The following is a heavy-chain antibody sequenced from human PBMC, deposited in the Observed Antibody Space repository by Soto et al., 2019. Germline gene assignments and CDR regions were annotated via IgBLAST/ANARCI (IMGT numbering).Heavy chain of an antibody. Sequence: PGGSLILSCAASGFTFSSYGMHWVRQAPGKGLEWVAVIWYDGSNKYYADSVKGRFTISRDNSKNTLYLQMNSLRAEDTAVYYCARGVFLEWLFDYWGQGTLVTVSS. CDR3: ARGVFLEWLFDY. J-gene: IGHJ4*02. D-gene: IGHD3-3*01. CDR2: IWYDGSNK. V-gene: IGHV3-33*01. CDR1: GFTFSSYG.